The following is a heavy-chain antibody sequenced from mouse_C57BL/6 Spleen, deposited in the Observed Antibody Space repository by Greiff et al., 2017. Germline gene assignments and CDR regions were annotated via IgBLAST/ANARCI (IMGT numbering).Heavy chain of an antibody. CDR2: FYPGSGSI. CDR3: ARHEIDGYCEDYAMDY. D-gene: IGHD2-3*01. V-gene: IGHV1-62-2*01. J-gene: IGHJ4*01. CDR1: GYTFTEYT. Sequence: QVQLKESGAELVKPGASVKLSCKASGYTFTEYTIHWVKQRSGQGLEWIGWFYPGSGSIKYNEKFKDKATLTADKSSSTVYMELSRLTSEDSAVYFCARHEIDGYCEDYAMDYWGQGTSVTVSS.